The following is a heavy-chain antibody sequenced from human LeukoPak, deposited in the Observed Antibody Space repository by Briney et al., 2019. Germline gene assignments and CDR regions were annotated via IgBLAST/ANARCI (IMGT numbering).Heavy chain of an antibody. V-gene: IGHV1-69*13. D-gene: IGHD3-9*01. J-gene: IGHJ5*02. CDR3: ARDRGVDYDILTGYHNWFDP. CDR1: GGTFSSYA. Sequence: SVKVSCKASGGTFSSYAISWVRQAPGQGLEWMGGIIPIFGTANYAQKFQGRVTITADESTSTAYMELSSLRSEDTAVYYCARDRGVDYDILTGYHNWFDPWGQGTLVTVSS. CDR2: IIPIFGTA.